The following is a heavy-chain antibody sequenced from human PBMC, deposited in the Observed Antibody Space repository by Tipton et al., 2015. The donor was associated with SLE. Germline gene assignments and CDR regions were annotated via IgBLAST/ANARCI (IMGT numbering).Heavy chain of an antibody. CDR3: ARTSGSYMDY. J-gene: IGHJ4*02. D-gene: IGHD3-10*01. CDR1: GGSISSGSYY. CDR2: IYTSGST. V-gene: IGHV4-61*09. Sequence: TLSLTCTVSGGSISSGSYYWSWIRQPAGKGLEWIGYIYTSGSTNHSPSLRSRLTTSVDTSKNQFSLRLSSVTAADTAVYYCARTSGSYMDYWGQGTLVTVSS.